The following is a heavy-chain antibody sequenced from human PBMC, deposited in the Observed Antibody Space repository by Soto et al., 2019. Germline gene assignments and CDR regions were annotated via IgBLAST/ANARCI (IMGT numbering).Heavy chain of an antibody. Sequence: SETLSLTCAVYGGSFSGYYWSWIRQPPGKGLEWIGEINHSGSTNYNPSLKSRVTISVDTSKNQFSLKLSSVTAADTAVYYCARSDGYSVGDFDYWGQGTLVTVSS. D-gene: IGHD2-21*02. CDR2: INHSGST. V-gene: IGHV4-34*01. J-gene: IGHJ4*02. CDR3: ARSDGYSVGDFDY. CDR1: GGSFSGYY.